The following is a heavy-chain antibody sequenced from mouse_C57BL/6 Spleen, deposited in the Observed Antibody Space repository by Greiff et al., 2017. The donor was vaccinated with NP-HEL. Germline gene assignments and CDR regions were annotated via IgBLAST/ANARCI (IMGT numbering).Heavy chain of an antibody. J-gene: IGHJ4*01. CDR3: TRGEDYYAMDY. CDR1: GFTFSSYA. CDR2: ISSGGDYI. V-gene: IGHV5-9-1*02. Sequence: EVQGVESGEGLVKPGGSLKLSCAASGFTFSSYAMSWVRQTPEKRLEWVAYISSGGDYIYYADTVKGRFTISRDNARNTLYLQMSSLKSEDTAMYYCTRGEDYYAMDYWGQGTSVTVSS.